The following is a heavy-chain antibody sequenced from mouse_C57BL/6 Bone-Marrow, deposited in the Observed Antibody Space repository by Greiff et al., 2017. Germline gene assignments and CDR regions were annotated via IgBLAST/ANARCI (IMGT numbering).Heavy chain of an antibody. CDR2: IRSKSNNYAT. CDR1: GFSFNTYA. D-gene: IGHD4-1*01. CDR3: VRHDLGRDHYYAMDY. V-gene: IGHV10-1*01. Sequence: EVKLVESGGGLVQPKGSLKLSCAASGFSFNTYAMNWVRPAPGKGLEWVARIRSKSNNYATYYADSVKDRFTISRDDSESMLYLQMNNLKTEDTAMYYCVRHDLGRDHYYAMDYWGQGTSVTVSS. J-gene: IGHJ4*01.